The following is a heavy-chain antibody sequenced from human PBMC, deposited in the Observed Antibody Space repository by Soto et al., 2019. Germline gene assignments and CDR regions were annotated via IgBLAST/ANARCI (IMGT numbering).Heavy chain of an antibody. Sequence: PSETLSLTCTVSGGSISSYYWTWIRQPPGKGLEWIGYIYYSGSTNYNPSLKSRLTISVDTSKNQFSLKLSSVTAADTAVYYCARLGYYYYYGVDVWGPGTTVTVSS. V-gene: IGHV4-59*01. J-gene: IGHJ6*02. CDR1: GGSISSYY. CDR2: IYYSGST. CDR3: ARLGYYYYYGVDV.